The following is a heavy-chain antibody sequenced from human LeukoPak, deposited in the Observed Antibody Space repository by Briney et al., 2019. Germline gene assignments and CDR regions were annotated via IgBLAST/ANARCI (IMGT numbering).Heavy chain of an antibody. CDR3: ARGLYDSSGYYYFYFDY. Sequence: SGTLSLTCTVSGGSISSYFWSWTRQPPGKGLEWIGYIYYSGSTNYNPSLKSRVTISVDTSKNQFSLKVTSVTAADTAVYYCARGLYDSSGYYYFYFDYWGQGTLVTVSS. CDR2: IYYSGST. D-gene: IGHD3-22*01. J-gene: IGHJ4*02. V-gene: IGHV4-59*01. CDR1: GGSISSYF.